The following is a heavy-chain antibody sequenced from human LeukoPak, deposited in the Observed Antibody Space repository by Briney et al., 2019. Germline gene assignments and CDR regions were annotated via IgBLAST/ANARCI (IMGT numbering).Heavy chain of an antibody. CDR1: GFTFSSYS. CDR3: ARDPGSSSWYGRDY. V-gene: IGHV3-21*01. D-gene: IGHD6-13*01. CDR2: ISSSSSYI. Sequence: GGSLRLSCAASGFTFSSYSMNWVRQAPGKGLEWVSSISSSSSYIYYADSVKGRFTISRDNAKNSLYLQMNSLRAEDTAVYYCARDPGSSSWYGRDYWGQEPWSPSPQ. J-gene: IGHJ4*01.